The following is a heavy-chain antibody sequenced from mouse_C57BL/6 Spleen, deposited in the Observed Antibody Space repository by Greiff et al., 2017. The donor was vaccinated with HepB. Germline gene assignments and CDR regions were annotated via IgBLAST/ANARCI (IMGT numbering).Heavy chain of an antibody. D-gene: IGHD1-1*01. J-gene: IGHJ4*01. CDR3: AKDNYGSSYAIDY. CDR1: GYSITSGYY. CDR2: ISYDGSN. Sequence: ESGPGLVKPSQSLSLTCSVTGYSITSGYYWNWIRKFPGNKLEWMGYISYDGSNNYNPSLKNRISITRDTSKNQFCLKLNSVNTEDKATYYCAKDNYGSSYAIDYWGQGTSVTVSS. V-gene: IGHV3-6*01.